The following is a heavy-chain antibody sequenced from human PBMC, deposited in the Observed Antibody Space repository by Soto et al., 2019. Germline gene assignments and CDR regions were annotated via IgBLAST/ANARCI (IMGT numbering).Heavy chain of an antibody. V-gene: IGHV3-23*01. D-gene: IGHD5-12*01. J-gene: IGHJ4*02. CDR2: VSTSGGST. Sequence: GGALSLSCASSGFTFSSYVMRWVRQAPGKGLEWVSAVSTSGGSTFYAGSVKGRFAISRDNSKNTLYLQMNSLRAEDTAVYYCAKKEGYSGYEPFDYWGPGTHVPVSS. CDR3: AKKEGYSGYEPFDY. CDR1: GFTFSSYV.